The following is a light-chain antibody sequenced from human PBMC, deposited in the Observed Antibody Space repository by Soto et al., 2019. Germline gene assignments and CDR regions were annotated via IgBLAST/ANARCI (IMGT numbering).Light chain of an antibody. CDR1: SSDVGGYNY. J-gene: IGLJ1*01. V-gene: IGLV2-14*01. Sequence: QSVLTQPASVSGSPGQSITISCTGTSSDVGGYNYVSWYQQHPGKAPKLMIYEVSNRPSGVSNRFSGSKSGNTASLTISGLQAEDDADYYCSSYTSSSTYVFGTGTKGTGL. CDR2: EVS. CDR3: SSYTSSSTYV.